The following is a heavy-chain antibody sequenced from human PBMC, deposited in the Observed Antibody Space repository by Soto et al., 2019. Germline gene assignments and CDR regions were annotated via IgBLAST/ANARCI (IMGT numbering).Heavy chain of an antibody. CDR1: GGTFSSYA. CDR2: IIPIFGTA. Sequence: QVQLVQSGAEVKKPGSSVKVSCKASGGTFSSYAISWVRQAPGQGLEWMGGIIPIFGTANYAQKFQGRVTITADESTSTAYMELSSLISEDTAVYYCARAVPAATNRVYYYYGMDVWGQGTTVTVSS. CDR3: ARAVPAATNRVYYYYGMDV. J-gene: IGHJ6*02. V-gene: IGHV1-69*12. D-gene: IGHD2-2*01.